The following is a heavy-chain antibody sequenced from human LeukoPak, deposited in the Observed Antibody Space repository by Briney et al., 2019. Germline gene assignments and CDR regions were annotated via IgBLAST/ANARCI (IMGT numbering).Heavy chain of an antibody. J-gene: IGHJ4*02. CDR3: ARDRWYYGSGSNYYFDY. V-gene: IGHV4-31*03. D-gene: IGHD3-10*01. CDR1: GGSISSGGYY. Sequence: PSETLSLTCTVSGGSISSGGYYWSWIRQHPGKGLEWIGYIYYSGSTYYNPSLKSRVTISVDTSKNQFSLKLSSVTAADTAVYYCARDRWYYGSGSNYYFDYWGQGTLVTVSS. CDR2: IYYSGST.